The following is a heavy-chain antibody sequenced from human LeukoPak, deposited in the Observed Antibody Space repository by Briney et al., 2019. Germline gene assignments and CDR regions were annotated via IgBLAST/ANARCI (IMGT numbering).Heavy chain of an antibody. Sequence: GESLKISCKGSGYSFSTYWIGWVRQMPGKGLEWMGIIYPGDSDTRYSPSFQGQVTISADKSINTAFLQWSSLKASDTAMYYCARLAMESGHGYDYRWFDPWGQGTLVTVSS. V-gene: IGHV5-51*01. CDR2: IYPGDSDT. CDR3: ARLAMESGHGYDYRWFDP. J-gene: IGHJ5*02. CDR1: GYSFSTYW. D-gene: IGHD5-12*01.